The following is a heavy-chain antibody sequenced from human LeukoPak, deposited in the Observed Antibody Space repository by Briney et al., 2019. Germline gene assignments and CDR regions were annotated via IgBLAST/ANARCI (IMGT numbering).Heavy chain of an antibody. D-gene: IGHD3-9*01. J-gene: IGHJ4*02. CDR1: GGSFSGYY. V-gene: IGHV4-34*01. CDR3: ARGIRDYDILTGYYEVAGYDY. Sequence: PSETLSLTCAVYGGSFSGYYWSWIRQPPGKGLEWIGEINHSRSTNYNPSLKSRVTISVDTSKNQFSLKLSSVTAADTAVYYCARGIRDYDILTGYYEVAGYDYWGQGTLVTVSS. CDR2: INHSRST.